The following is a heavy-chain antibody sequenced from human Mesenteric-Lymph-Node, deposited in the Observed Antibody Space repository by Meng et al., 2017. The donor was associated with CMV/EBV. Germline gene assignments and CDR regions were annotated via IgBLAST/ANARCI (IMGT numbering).Heavy chain of an antibody. D-gene: IGHD1-26*01. CDR3: AIVGATRGNY. CDR1: RFTFSSYE. V-gene: IGHV3-48*03. Sequence: GESLKISCAASRFTFSSYEMNWVRQAPGKGLEWVSYISGSGSTIYYADSVKGRFIISRDNAKNSLYLQMNSLRDEDTAVYYCAIVGATRGNYWGQGTLVTVSS. J-gene: IGHJ4*02. CDR2: ISGSGSTI.